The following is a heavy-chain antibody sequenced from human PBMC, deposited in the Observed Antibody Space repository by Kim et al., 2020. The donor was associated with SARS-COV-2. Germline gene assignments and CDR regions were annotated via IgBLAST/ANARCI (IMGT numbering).Heavy chain of an antibody. Sequence: SETLSLTCTVSGGSISSSSYYWGWIRQPPGKGLEWIGSIYYSGSTYYNPSLKSRVTISVDTSKNQFSLKLSSVTAADTAVYYCARIRVPYSSSWYSAFDIWGQGTMVTVSS. CDR3: ARIRVPYSSSWYSAFDI. D-gene: IGHD6-13*01. J-gene: IGHJ3*02. V-gene: IGHV4-39*07. CDR2: IYYSGST. CDR1: GGSISSSSYY.